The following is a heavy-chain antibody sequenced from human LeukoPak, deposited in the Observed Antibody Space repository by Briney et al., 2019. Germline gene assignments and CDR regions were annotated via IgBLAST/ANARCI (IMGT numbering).Heavy chain of an antibody. CDR1: GGSISSYY. CDR3: ARMGIFYGSGGPYDY. Sequence: SETLSLTCTVSGGSISSYYWSWIRQPAGKGLEWIGRIYTSGSTNYNPSLKSRVTMSVDTSKNQFSLKLSSVTAADTAVYYCARMGIFYGSGGPYDYWGQGTLVTVSS. J-gene: IGHJ4*02. V-gene: IGHV4-4*07. D-gene: IGHD3-10*01. CDR2: IYTSGST.